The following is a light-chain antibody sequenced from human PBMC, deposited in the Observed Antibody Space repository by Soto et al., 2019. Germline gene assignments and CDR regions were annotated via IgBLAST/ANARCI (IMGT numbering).Light chain of an antibody. J-gene: IGLJ2*01. CDR1: SSDVGGHDY. CDR2: DVS. V-gene: IGLV2-14*01. CDR3: SSYTTSSTRV. Sequence: QSALTQPASVSGSPGQSITISCSRTSSDVGGHDYVSWYQQHPGKAPKLMIYDVSNRPSGVSNRFSGSKSGNTASLTISGLQAEDEADYYCSSYTTSSTRVFGGGTKLTVL.